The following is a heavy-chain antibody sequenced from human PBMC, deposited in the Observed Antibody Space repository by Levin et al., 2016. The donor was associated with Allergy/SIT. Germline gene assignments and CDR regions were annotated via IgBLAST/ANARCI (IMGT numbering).Heavy chain of an antibody. CDR2: ISYDGSNK. D-gene: IGHD5/OR15-5a*01. CDR1: GFTFSNYG. CDR3: AKDVSYHWYFAL. V-gene: IGHV3-30*18. J-gene: IGHJ2*01. Sequence: GESLKISCAASGFTFSNYGMHWVRQAPGKGLERVATISYDGSNKYYADSVRGRFAISRDNSKNMLHLQMNSLRAEDTAVYYCAKDVSYHWYFALWGRGTLVTVSS.